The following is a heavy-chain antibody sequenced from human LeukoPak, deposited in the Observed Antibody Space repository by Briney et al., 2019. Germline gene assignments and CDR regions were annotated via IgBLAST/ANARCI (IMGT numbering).Heavy chain of an antibody. Sequence: TSSETLSLTCTVSGGSISSGDYYWSWIRQPPGKGLEWIGYIYYSGSTYYNPSLKSRVTISVDTSKNQFSLKLSSVTAADTAVYYCARAQVTTVKLDYWGQGTLVTVSS. D-gene: IGHD4-4*01. CDR1: GGSISSGDYY. J-gene: IGHJ4*02. CDR3: ARAQVTTVKLDY. V-gene: IGHV4-30-4*01. CDR2: IYYSGST.